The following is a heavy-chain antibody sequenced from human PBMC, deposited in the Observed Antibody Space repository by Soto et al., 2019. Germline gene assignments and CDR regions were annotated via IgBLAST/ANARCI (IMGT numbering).Heavy chain of an antibody. CDR3: AREAIIVLAATEYYLDY. V-gene: IGHV3-66*01. Sequence: EVQLVESGGDLVQRGGSLRLSCAASGFDFSNTDMSWVRQAPGKGLEWVSVIYSGGYTKYADAVKGRFIVSRDSTKKTLYLQMDSLRAEDTAVYYCAREAIIVLAATEYYLDYWGQGTLVTVSS. CDR1: GFDFSNTD. D-gene: IGHD3-22*01. J-gene: IGHJ4*02. CDR2: IYSGGYT.